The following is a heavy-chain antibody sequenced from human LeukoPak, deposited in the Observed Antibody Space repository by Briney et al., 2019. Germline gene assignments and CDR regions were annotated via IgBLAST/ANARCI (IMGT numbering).Heavy chain of an antibody. CDR3: ARVRYGSGSYQFDY. Sequence: SETLSLTCTVSGGSISSYYWSWIRQPPGKGLEWIGYIYYSGSTNYNPSLKSRVTISVDTSKNQFSLKLSSVTAADTAVYYCARVRYGSGSYQFDYWGQGTLVTVSS. CDR1: GGSISSYY. V-gene: IGHV4-59*01. D-gene: IGHD3-10*01. CDR2: IYYSGST. J-gene: IGHJ4*02.